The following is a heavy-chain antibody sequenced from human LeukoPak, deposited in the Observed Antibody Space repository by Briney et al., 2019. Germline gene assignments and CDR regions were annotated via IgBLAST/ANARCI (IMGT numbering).Heavy chain of an antibody. Sequence: PGRSLRLSCAASGFTFSSYAMHWVRQAPGKGLEWVAVISYDGSNKYYADCVKGRFPISRDKSQTTLYLQINSLRPEDTAVYYCARDGPRYYDILTGYYTSPNWFDPWGPGTLVTVSS. CDR3: ARDGPRYYDILTGYYTSPNWFDP. V-gene: IGHV3-30*01. CDR1: GFTFSSYA. CDR2: ISYDGSNK. D-gene: IGHD3-9*01. J-gene: IGHJ5*02.